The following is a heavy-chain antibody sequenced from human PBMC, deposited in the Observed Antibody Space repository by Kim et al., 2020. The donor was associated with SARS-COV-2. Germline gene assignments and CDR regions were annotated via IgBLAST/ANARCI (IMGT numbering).Heavy chain of an antibody. J-gene: IGHJ4*02. CDR2: ITGSGGGT. D-gene: IGHD3-10*01. CDR3: ACHVRATPNLWSGEFHPHFEY. Sequence: GGSLRLSCAASGFTFSGYALSWVRQAPGKGLEWVSAITGSGGGTYYAASVKGRFTISRDNSKNTLYLQMNSLRAEDTAIYYCACHVRATPNLWSGEFHPHFEYWGQGTLVTVSS. CDR1: GFTFSGYA. V-gene: IGHV3-23*01.